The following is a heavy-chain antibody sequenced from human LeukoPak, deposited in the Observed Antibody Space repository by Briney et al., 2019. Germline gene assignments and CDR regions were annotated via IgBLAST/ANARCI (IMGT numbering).Heavy chain of an antibody. D-gene: IGHD2-2*01. Sequence: ASVKVSCKASGYTFTGYYMHWVRQAPGQGLEWMGWINPNSGGTNYAQKFQGRVTMTRDTSISTAYMELSRLRSDDTAVYHCARDTVPAAIVNWFDPWGQGTLVTVSS. CDR1: GYTFTGYY. V-gene: IGHV1-2*02. J-gene: IGHJ5*02. CDR2: INPNSGGT. CDR3: ARDTVPAAIVNWFDP.